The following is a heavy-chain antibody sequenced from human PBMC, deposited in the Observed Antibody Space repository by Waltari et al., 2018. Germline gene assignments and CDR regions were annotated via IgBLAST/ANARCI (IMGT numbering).Heavy chain of an antibody. J-gene: IGHJ4*02. CDR2: INQEGSEK. V-gene: IGHV3-7*01. D-gene: IGHD6-13*01. CDR3: TRGGDDSSWYWRN. Sequence: EVQLVESGGGLVQPGGSLRLSCAASGFTFSNNWMTWVRQAPGKGLEWVANINQEGSEKDSGESVKGRFTISRDNAKNSLYLQLNSLRADDTAVYYCTRGGDDSSWYWRNWGQGTLVTVSS. CDR1: GFTFSNNW.